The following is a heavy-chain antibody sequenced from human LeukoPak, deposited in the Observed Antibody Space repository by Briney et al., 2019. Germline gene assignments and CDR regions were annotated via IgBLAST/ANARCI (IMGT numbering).Heavy chain of an antibody. D-gene: IGHD3-22*01. CDR1: GGSISSHY. Sequence: SETLSLTCNVSGGSISSHYWSWIRQPPGKGLEWIGYIYYTGNTNYNPSLKSRVTISIDTSKNQSSLKLSSVTAADTAMYYCAKSDDSTGYFYLGYWGQGTLVTVSS. CDR2: IYYTGNT. V-gene: IGHV4-59*08. J-gene: IGHJ4*02. CDR3: AKSDDSTGYFYLGY.